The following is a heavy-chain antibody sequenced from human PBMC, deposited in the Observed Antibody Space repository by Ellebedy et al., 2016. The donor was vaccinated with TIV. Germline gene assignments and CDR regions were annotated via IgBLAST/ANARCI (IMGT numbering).Heavy chain of an antibody. Sequence: PGGSLRLSCAASGFTFSSYAMTWIRQAPGKGLEWVSAISGSGGSTYYADSVKGRFTISRDNSKNTLYVQMNSLRAEDTAVYYCASSSGLYCSSTSCYSDYWGQGTLVTVSS. D-gene: IGHD2-2*01. CDR1: GFTFSSYA. CDR2: ISGSGGST. J-gene: IGHJ4*02. CDR3: ASSSGLYCSSTSCYSDY. V-gene: IGHV3-23*01.